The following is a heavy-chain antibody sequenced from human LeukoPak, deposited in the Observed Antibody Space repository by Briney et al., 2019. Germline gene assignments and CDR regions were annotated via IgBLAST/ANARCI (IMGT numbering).Heavy chain of an antibody. CDR2: ISGSGGST. V-gene: IGHV3-23*01. CDR3: AKAFITMVRGVSYYFDY. Sequence: PRGSLRLSCAASGFTFSSYAMSWVRQAPGKGLEWVSAISGSGGSTYYAGSVKGRFTISRDNSKNTLYLQMNSLRAEDTAVYYCAKAFITMVRGVSYYFDYWGQGTLVTVSS. CDR1: GFTFSSYA. D-gene: IGHD3-10*01. J-gene: IGHJ4*02.